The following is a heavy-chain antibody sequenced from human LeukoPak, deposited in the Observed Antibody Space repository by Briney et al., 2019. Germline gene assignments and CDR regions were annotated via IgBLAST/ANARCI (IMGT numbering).Heavy chain of an antibody. V-gene: IGHV3-48*01. CDR1: GFIFNTYS. CDR3: AREAAISGSFLAFDY. J-gene: IGHJ4*02. CDR2: ISSSSSTI. D-gene: IGHD6-19*01. Sequence: GGPLRLSCATSGFIFNTYSMHWVRQAPGKGLEWVSYISSSSSTIYYADSVKGRFTISRDNAKNSLYLQMNSLRAEDTAVYYCAREAAISGSFLAFDYWGQGTLVTVSS.